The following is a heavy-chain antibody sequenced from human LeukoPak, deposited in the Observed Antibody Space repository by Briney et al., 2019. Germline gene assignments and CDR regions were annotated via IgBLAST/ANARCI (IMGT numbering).Heavy chain of an antibody. D-gene: IGHD3-9*01. CDR2: ISYDGSNK. J-gene: IGHJ6*03. CDR1: GFTFSSYA. CDR3: ARAGSAPYYDILTGYYRGEGDYYYYMDV. V-gene: IGHV3-30*04. Sequence: GRSLRLSCAASGFTFSSYAMHWVRQAPGKGLEWVAVISYDGSNKYYADSVKGRFTISRDNSKNTLYLQMNSLRAEDTAVYYCARAGSAPYYDILTGYYRGEGDYYYYMDVWGKGTTVTVSS.